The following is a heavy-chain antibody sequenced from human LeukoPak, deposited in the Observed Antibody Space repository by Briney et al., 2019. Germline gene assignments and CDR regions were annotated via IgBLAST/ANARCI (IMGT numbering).Heavy chain of an antibody. CDR2: IIPNFGTA. V-gene: IGHV1-69*13. CDR1: GGTFSSYA. CDR3: TTRSCGAGACSSSFYYYYGLHF. J-gene: IGHJ6*02. Sequence: GASVKVSCKASGGTFSSYAISWVRQAPGQGLEWMGGIIPNFGTADYAQKFQGRVTITADEATSTTYMELSSLKSEDTAIYYCTTRSCGAGACSSSFYYYYGLHFWGQGTTVSVSS. D-gene: IGHD3-16*01.